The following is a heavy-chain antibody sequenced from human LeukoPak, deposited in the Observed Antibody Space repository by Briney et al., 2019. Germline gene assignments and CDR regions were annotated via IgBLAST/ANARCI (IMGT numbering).Heavy chain of an antibody. J-gene: IGHJ4*02. CDR1: GGSISSGGYD. V-gene: IGHV4-31*03. D-gene: IGHD3-22*01. CDR3: SRGLDSRKLGY. Sequence: PSETLSLTCTVSGGSISSGGYDWSWIRQHPGKGLEGIGYIYYSGSTYYNPSLKSRITISIDTSKNQFSLNLNSVTAADTAVYFCSRGLDSRKLGYWGQGTLVTVSS. CDR2: IYYSGST.